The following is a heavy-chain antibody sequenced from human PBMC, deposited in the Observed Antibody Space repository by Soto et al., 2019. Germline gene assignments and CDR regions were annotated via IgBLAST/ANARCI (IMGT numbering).Heavy chain of an antibody. D-gene: IGHD3-16*01. J-gene: IGHJ4*02. Sequence: GSLRLSCAASGFTFSSYAMSWVRQAPGKGLEWVSAISGSGGSTYYADSVKGRFTISRDNSKNTLYLQMNSLRAEDTAVYYCAKDLRDYVWGSSFDYWGQGTLVTVSS. V-gene: IGHV3-23*01. CDR2: ISGSGGST. CDR1: GFTFSSYA. CDR3: AKDLRDYVWGSSFDY.